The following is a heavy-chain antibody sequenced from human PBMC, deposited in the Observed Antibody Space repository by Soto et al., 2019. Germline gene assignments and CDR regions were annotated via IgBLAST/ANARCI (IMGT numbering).Heavy chain of an antibody. CDR1: GFSVSRNY. CDR3: ARVPGRL. D-gene: IGHD3-10*01. CDR2: VYSGGAT. V-gene: IGHV3-53*02. Sequence: QLVETGGGWIQPGTSLTLSCAASGFSVSRNYMTWVRQAPGKGLEWVSFVYSGGATFYADSVKGRFILSRDDSQNTMYIQMNNLRAEDTAVYYCARVPGRLWGRGTLVTVAS. J-gene: IGHJ4*02.